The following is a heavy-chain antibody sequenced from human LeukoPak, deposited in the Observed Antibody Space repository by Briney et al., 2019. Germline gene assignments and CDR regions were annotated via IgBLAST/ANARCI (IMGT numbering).Heavy chain of an antibody. CDR1: GGTFSSYA. D-gene: IGHD2-2*02. CDR2: IIPIFGTA. Sequence: SVTVSCKASGGTFSSYAISWVRQAPGQGLEWMGGIIPIFGTANYAQKFQGRVTITTDESTSTAYMELSSLRSEDTAVYYCAGPDCSSTSCYSGLNYWGQGTLVTVSS. V-gene: IGHV1-69*05. CDR3: AGPDCSSTSCYSGLNY. J-gene: IGHJ4*02.